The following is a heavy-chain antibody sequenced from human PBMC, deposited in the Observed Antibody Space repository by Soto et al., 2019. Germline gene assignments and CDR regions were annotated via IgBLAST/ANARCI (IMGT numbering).Heavy chain of an antibody. CDR1: GYTFSNFA. J-gene: IGHJ6*02. V-gene: IGHV1-3*01. D-gene: IGHD3-10*01. Sequence: GASVKVSCKASGYTFSNFAMHWVRHAPGQRLEWMGWINPGNGNTKYSQTFQGRVTITRDTSASTAYMELSSLRSEDTAVYYCARAVARGVKTIYYYYGLDVWGQGTTVTVSS. CDR2: INPGNGNT. CDR3: ARAVARGVKTIYYYYGLDV.